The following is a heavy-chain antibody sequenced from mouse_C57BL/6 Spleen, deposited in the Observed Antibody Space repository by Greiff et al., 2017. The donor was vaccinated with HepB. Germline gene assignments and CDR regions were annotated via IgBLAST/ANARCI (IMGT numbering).Heavy chain of an antibody. CDR1: GFTFSDYY. CDR3: ARQGYYGSSYFAY. J-gene: IGHJ3*01. CDR2: ISNGGGST. D-gene: IGHD1-1*01. V-gene: IGHV5-12*01. Sequence: EVQLMESGGGLVQPGGSLKLSCAASGFTFSDYYMYWVRQPPEKRLEWVAYISNGGGSTYYPDTVKGRFTISRDNAKNTLYLQMSRLKSEDTAMYYCARQGYYGSSYFAYWGQGTLVTVSA.